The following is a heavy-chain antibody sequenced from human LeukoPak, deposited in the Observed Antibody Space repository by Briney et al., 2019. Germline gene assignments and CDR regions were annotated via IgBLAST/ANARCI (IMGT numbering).Heavy chain of an antibody. D-gene: IGHD3-10*01. J-gene: IGHJ4*02. Sequence: SDTLSLTCAVSGYSISSSNWWGWIRQPPGKGLEWIGYIYSSGSIYYNPSLRSRVTMSVDTSKNQFSLKLSSVTAADTAVYYCARQAIGFGEFHFDFWGQGTLVTVSS. CDR2: IYSSGSI. V-gene: IGHV4-28*05. CDR3: ARQAIGFGEFHFDF. CDR1: GYSISSSNW.